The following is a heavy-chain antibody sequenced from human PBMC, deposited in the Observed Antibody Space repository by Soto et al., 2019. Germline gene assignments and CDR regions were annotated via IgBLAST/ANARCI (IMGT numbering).Heavy chain of an antibody. J-gene: IGHJ6*04. D-gene: IGHD3-10*01. CDR2: IYPGDSDT. Sequence: PGESLKISCKGSGYSFTSYWIGWVRQMPGKGLEWMGIIYPGDSDTRYSPPFQGQVTISADKSISTAYLQWSSLKASDTAMYPSATHATMVRRAPLNGMDVFHKRPTVAASS. CDR3: ATHATMVRRAPLNGMDV. V-gene: IGHV5-51*01. CDR1: GYSFTSYW.